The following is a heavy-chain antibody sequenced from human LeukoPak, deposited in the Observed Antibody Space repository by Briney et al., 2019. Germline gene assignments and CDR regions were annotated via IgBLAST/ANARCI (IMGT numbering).Heavy chain of an antibody. Sequence: GGSLRLSCAASGFTFSSYWMHWVRQAPGKGPVWVSRISPDGNSAIYADSVNGRFTISRDNAMNTLYLQMRSLRDEDTAVYYCAGVSESGWYYFDYWGQGTLVTVTS. J-gene: IGHJ4*02. CDR3: AGVSESGWYYFDY. D-gene: IGHD6-19*01. CDR2: ISPDGNSA. V-gene: IGHV3-74*01. CDR1: GFTFSSYW.